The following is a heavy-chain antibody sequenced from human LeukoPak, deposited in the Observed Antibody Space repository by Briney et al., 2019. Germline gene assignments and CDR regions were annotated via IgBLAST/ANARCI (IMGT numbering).Heavy chain of an antibody. J-gene: IGHJ4*02. Sequence: GRSLRLSCAASGFTFSHHAMHWVRQAPGKGLEWVAVISYDGSNKYYADSVKGRFTISRDNSKNTLYLQMNSLRAEDTAVYYCARQGIHLWFDFWGQGTLVTVSS. D-gene: IGHD5-18*01. V-gene: IGHV3-30-3*01. CDR3: ARQGIHLWFDF. CDR1: GFTFSHHA. CDR2: ISYDGSNK.